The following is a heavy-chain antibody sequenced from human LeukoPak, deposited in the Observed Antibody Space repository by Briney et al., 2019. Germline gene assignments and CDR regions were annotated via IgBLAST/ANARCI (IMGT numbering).Heavy chain of an antibody. J-gene: IGHJ6*02. D-gene: IGHD3-3*01. V-gene: IGHV3-48*01. Sequence: GGSLRLSCAASGFTFSSYSMNWVRQAPGKGLEWVSYISSSSSTIYYADSVKGRFTISRDNAKNSLYLQMNSLRAEDTAVYYCASSPTGSTIFGVVNYGMDVWGQGTTVTVPS. CDR3: ASSPTGSTIFGVVNYGMDV. CDR2: ISSSSSTI. CDR1: GFTFSSYS.